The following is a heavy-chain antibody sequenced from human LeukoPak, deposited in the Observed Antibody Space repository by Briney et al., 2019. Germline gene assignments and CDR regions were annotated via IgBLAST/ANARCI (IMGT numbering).Heavy chain of an antibody. D-gene: IGHD6-13*01. Sequence: SETLSLTCTVSGASIRSYHWSWIRQPAGKGLEWIGRIYISGSTNYNPSLKSRVTMSVDTSKNQFSLKLSSVTAADTAVYYCARVEAAAEFDPWGQGTLVTVSS. V-gene: IGHV4-4*07. CDR2: IYISGST. J-gene: IGHJ5*02. CDR3: ARVEAAAEFDP. CDR1: GASIRSYH.